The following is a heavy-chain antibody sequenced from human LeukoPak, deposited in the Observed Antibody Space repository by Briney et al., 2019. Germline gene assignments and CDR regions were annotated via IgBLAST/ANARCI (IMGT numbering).Heavy chain of an antibody. CDR2: ISGSGGRT. D-gene: IGHD3-10*02. CDR1: GFSFSSCA. CDR3: AELGITMIGGV. J-gene: IGHJ6*04. Sequence: GGSLRLSCAASGFSFSSCAMSWVRQAPGKGLEWVSAISGSGGRTYYADSVKGRFTISRDNSKNSLYLQMNSLRAEDTAVYYCAELGITMIGGVWGKGTTVTISS. V-gene: IGHV3-23*01.